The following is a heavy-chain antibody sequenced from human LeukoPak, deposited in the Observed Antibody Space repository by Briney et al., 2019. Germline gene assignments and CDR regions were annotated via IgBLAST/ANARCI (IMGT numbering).Heavy chain of an antibody. D-gene: IGHD4-17*01. CDR2: IWYDGSNK. V-gene: IGHV3-33*06. CDR3: AKYGDYDAFDI. CDR1: GFTFSRHG. J-gene: IGHJ3*02. Sequence: PGGSLRLSCVASGFTFSRHGMHWVRQAPGKGLEWVTVIWYDGSNKYYADSVKGRFTISRDNSKNTLYLQMNSLRAEDTAVYYCAKYGDYDAFDIWGQGTMVTVSS.